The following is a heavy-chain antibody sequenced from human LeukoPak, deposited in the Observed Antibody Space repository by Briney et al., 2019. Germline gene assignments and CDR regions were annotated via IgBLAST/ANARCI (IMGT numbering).Heavy chain of an antibody. CDR3: ARDRAGSSWYGEFDY. J-gene: IGHJ4*02. CDR1: GFTFSSYA. D-gene: IGHD6-13*01. CDR2: ISGSGGST. V-gene: IGHV3-23*01. Sequence: GGSLRLSCAASGFTFSSYAMSWVRQAPGKGLEWVSAISGSGGSTYYADSVKGRFTISRDNSKNTLYLQMNSLRAEDTAVYYCARDRAGSSWYGEFDYWGQGTLVTVSS.